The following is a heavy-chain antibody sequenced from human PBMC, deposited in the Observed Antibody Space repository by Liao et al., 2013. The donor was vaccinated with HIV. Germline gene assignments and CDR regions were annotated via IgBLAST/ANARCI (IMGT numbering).Heavy chain of an antibody. CDR1: GGSFSGYH. J-gene: IGHJ4*02. V-gene: IGHV4-34*01. CDR3: ARGYQFQWLEHRYFDY. CDR2: VNHSGST. Sequence: QVQLQQWGAGLLKPSETLSLTCAVYGGSFSGYHWSWIRQPPREGAWSGLGKVNHSGSTNDNPSLKSRVTISVDTSKNQFSLKLNSVTAADTAVYYCARGYQFQWLEHRYFDYWGRGNPRSPSP. D-gene: IGHD6-19*01.